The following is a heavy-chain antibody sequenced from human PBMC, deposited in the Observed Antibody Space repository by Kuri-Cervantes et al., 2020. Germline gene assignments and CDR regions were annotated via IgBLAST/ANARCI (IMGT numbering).Heavy chain of an antibody. J-gene: IGHJ5*02. D-gene: IGHD3-10*01. V-gene: IGHV1-2*02. CDR1: GYTFTGYY. Sequence: GESLKISCKASGYTFTGYYMHWVRQAPGQGLEWMGWINPNSGGTNYAQKFQGRVTMTRDTSISTAYMELSRLRSDDTAVYYCARGTMVRGVIIIRDWFDPWGQGTLVTVSS. CDR3: ARGTMVRGVIIIRDWFDP. CDR2: INPNSGGT.